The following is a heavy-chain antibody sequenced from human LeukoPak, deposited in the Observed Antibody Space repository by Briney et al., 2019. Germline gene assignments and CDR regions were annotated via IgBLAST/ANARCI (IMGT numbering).Heavy chain of an antibody. D-gene: IGHD3-3*01. CDR3: ARDLWDATGY. Sequence: GGSLRLSCVASGFSSTYTSWVRQAPGKGLEWVSVIYSGDSTDYADSVRGRFTISRDISKNTVHLQMNSLRPEDTAVYYCARDLWDATGYWGQGTLVTV. CDR2: IYSGDST. CDR1: GFSSTY. J-gene: IGHJ4*02. V-gene: IGHV3-66*02.